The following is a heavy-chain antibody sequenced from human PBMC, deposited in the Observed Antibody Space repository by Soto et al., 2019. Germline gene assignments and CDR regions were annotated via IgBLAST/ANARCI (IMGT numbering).Heavy chain of an antibody. J-gene: IGHJ3*02. CDR3: ARDFLGDRRAFDI. D-gene: IGHD3-3*01. V-gene: IGHV3-21*01. CDR2: ISSSSSYI. Sequence: GGSLRLSCAASGFTFSSYSMNWVRQAPGKGLEWVSSISSSSSYIYYADSVKGRFTISRDNAKNSLYLQMNSLRAEDTAVYYCARDFLGDRRAFDIWGQGTMVTVSS. CDR1: GFTFSSYS.